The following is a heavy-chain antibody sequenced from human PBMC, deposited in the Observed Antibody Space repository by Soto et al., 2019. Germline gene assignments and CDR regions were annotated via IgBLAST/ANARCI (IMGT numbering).Heavy chain of an antibody. CDR3: AREPFPGYDFWSGYPDGMDV. D-gene: IGHD3-3*01. CDR2: IYYSGST. J-gene: IGHJ6*02. Sequence: SETLSLTCTVSGDSISSGDYYWSWIRQPPGKGLEWIGYIYYSGSTYYNPSLKSRVTISVDTSKNQFSLKLSSVTAADTAVYYCAREPFPGYDFWSGYPDGMDVWGQGTTVTVSS. V-gene: IGHV4-30-4*01. CDR1: GDSISSGDYY.